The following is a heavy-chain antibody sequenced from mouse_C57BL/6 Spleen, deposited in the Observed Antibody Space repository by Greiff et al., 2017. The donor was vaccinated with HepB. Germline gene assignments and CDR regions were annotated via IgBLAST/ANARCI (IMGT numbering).Heavy chain of an antibody. V-gene: IGHV3-1*01. CDR3: ARGGASWFAY. CDR1: GYSITSGYD. Sequence: EVQLQQSGPGMVKPSQSLSLTCTVTGYSITSGYDWHWIRHFPGNKLEWMGYISYSGSTNYNPSLKSRISITHDTSKNHFFLKLNSVTTEDTATYYCARGGASWFAYWGQGTLVTVSA. CDR2: ISYSGST. J-gene: IGHJ3*01.